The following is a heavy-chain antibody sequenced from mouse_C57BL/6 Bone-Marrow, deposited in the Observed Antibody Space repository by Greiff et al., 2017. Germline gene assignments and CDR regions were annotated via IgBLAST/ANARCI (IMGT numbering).Heavy chain of an antibody. CDR2: IYPRSGNT. V-gene: IGHV1-81*01. CDR1: GYTFTSYG. J-gene: IGHJ4*01. Sequence: QVQLKEPGAELARPGASVKLSCKASGYTFTSYGISWVKQRTGQGLEWIGEIYPRSGNTYYNGKFKGKATLTADKSSSTAYMELRSLTSEDSAVYFCAVYYDYENYAMDDWGQGTSVTVSS. D-gene: IGHD2-4*01. CDR3: AVYYDYENYAMDD.